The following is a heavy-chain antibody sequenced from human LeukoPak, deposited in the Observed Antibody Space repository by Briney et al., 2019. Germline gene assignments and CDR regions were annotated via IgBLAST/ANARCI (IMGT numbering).Heavy chain of an antibody. V-gene: IGHV3-23*01. CDR1: GLTFSNYA. Sequence: GGSLRLSCVASGLTFSNYAMSWVRQAPGKGLEWVSAISGSGGSTYYADSVKGRFTISRDNSKNTLYLQMNSLRAEDTAVYYCAKDDSSYTFDYWGQGTLVTVSS. CDR2: ISGSGGST. J-gene: IGHJ4*02. CDR3: AKDDSSYTFDY. D-gene: IGHD6-13*01.